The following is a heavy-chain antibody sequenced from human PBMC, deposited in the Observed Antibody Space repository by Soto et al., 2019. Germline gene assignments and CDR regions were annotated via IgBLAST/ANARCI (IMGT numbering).Heavy chain of an antibody. CDR2: ISANNDHT. CDR1: GYTLNTYG. CDR3: ARGTYFDY. Sequence: QVQLVQSGAEVKKPGASVKVSCKASGYTLNTYGITWVRQAPGQGLEWMGWISANNDHTNYPQKLQGRVTMSTDTSTSTAYLELWSLTSDDTAVYFCARGTYFDYCGQGTLVTVSS. V-gene: IGHV1-18*01. J-gene: IGHJ4*02.